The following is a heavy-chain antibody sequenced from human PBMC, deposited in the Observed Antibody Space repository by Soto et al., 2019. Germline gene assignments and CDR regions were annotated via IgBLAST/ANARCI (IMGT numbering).Heavy chain of an antibody. V-gene: IGHV1-69*06. CDR2: IIPIFGTA. CDR3: ARGRITYCSSTSCHDYYYHGMDV. D-gene: IGHD2-2*01. J-gene: IGHJ6*02. Sequence: GASVKVSCKASGGTFSSYAISWVRQAPGQGLEWMGGIIPIFGTANYAQKFQGRVTITADKSTSTAYMELSSLRSEDTAVYYCARGRITYCSSTSCHDYYYHGMDVWGQGTTVTVSS. CDR1: GGTFSSYA.